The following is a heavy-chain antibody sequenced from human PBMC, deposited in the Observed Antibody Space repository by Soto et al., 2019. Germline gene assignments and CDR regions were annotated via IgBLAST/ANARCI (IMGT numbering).Heavy chain of an antibody. J-gene: IGHJ4*02. CDR3: AVSSRYYDSSGYYYDDY. D-gene: IGHD3-22*01. CDR1: GGTFSSYA. V-gene: IGHV1-69*06. Sequence: NVSWKASGGTFSSYAISWVRQAPGRGLEWMGGIIPIFGTANYAQKFQGRVTITADKSTSTAYMELSSLRSEDTAVHYCAVSSRYYDSSGYYYDDYWGQGTLVTVSS. CDR2: IIPIFGTA.